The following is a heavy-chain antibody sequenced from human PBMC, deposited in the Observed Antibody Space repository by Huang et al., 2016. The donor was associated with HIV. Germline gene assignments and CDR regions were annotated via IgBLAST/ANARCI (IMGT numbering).Heavy chain of an antibody. CDR3: ARARGFLYDSTGYYSRYYFDS. CDR2: MNPKSGNT. J-gene: IGHJ4*02. CDR1: GFNFNNYD. V-gene: IGHV1-8*03. D-gene: IGHD3-22*01. Sequence: QVQLVQSGAEVKKPGASVKVSCKASGFNFNNYDFNWVRQASGQGLGWMGWMNPKSGNTGYAQKFQGRVNITRNTSITTAYMELRSLRSEDTAVYYCARARGFLYDSTGYYSRYYFDSWGQGTLVTISS.